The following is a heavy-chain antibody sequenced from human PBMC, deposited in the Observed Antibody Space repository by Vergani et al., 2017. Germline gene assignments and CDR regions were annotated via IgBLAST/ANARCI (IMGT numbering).Heavy chain of an antibody. CDR1: GFSLSTSGVG. D-gene: IGHD5-12*01. CDR3: ADQSGYDLGAFYFDD. Sequence: QITLKESGPTLVKPTQTLTLTCTFSGFSLSTSGVGVGWIRQPPGKALEWLALIYWDDDKRYSPAMKSRLTITKDTSKNQVVLTMTNMDPVSTATYYCADQSGYDLGAFYFDDWGQGTLVTVSS. CDR2: IYWDDDK. V-gene: IGHV2-5*02. J-gene: IGHJ4*02.